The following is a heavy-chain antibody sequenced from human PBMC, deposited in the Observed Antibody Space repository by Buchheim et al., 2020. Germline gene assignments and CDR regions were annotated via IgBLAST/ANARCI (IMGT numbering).Heavy chain of an antibody. CDR2: IYYCGST. CDR3: ASDGRGYCSGGSFYSAKLYFDL. Sequence: QVQLQESGPGLVKPSQTLSLTCTVSGGSISSGDYYGSWIRQPPGKGLEWIGYIYYCGSTYYNPSLKSRVTISVDTSTNQFSLKLSSVAAADTAVYYCASDGRGYCSGGSFYSAKLYFDLWGRGTL. CDR1: GGSISSGDYY. V-gene: IGHV4-30-4*01. J-gene: IGHJ2*01. D-gene: IGHD2-15*01.